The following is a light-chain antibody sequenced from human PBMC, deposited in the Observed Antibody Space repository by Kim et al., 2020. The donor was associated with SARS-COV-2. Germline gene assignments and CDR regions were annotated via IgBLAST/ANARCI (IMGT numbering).Light chain of an antibody. CDR3: LQHDTYPRT. J-gene: IGKJ1*01. CDR1: EAINRY. V-gene: IGKV1D-17*01. Sequence: VSVGDKVNISWRASEAINRYLVWVQHKTGKAPRHLIYGASSLQSGLPSIFSGSSSETEFKLTITCLQPGDVATFYCLQHDTYPRTFGQGTKVDIK. CDR2: GAS.